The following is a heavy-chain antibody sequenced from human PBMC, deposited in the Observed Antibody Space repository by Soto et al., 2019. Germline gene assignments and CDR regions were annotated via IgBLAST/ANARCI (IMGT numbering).Heavy chain of an antibody. CDR1: GFTFSSYS. CDR2: ISSSSSYI. J-gene: IGHJ6*03. V-gene: IGHV3-21*01. D-gene: IGHD2-2*01. Sequence: GGSLRLSCAASGFTFSSYSMNWVRQAPGKGLEWVSSISSSSSYIYYADSVKGRFTISRDNAKNSLYLQMNSLRAEDTAVYYCARVPLDLGTSTYYYYMDVWGKGTTVTVSS. CDR3: ARVPLDLGTSTYYYYMDV.